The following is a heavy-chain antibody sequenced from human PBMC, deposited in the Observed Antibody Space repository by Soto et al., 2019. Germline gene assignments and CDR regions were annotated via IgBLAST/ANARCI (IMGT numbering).Heavy chain of an antibody. J-gene: IGHJ4*02. D-gene: IGHD4-17*01. V-gene: IGHV1-69*13. CDR3: ARGWATVTTRPYYFDY. CDR1: GGTFSSYA. Sequence: VKVSCKASGGTFSSYAISWVRQAPGQGLEWMGGIIPIFGTANYAQKFQGRVTITADESTSTAYMELSSLRSEDTAVYYCARGWATVTTRPYYFDYWGQGTLVTVSS. CDR2: IIPIFGTA.